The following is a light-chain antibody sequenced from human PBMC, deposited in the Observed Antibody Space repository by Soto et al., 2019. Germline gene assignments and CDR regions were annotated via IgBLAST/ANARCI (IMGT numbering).Light chain of an antibody. V-gene: IGKV3-20*01. J-gene: IGKJ3*01. CDR1: QSVSSSY. CDR3: QQYGSSPPT. CDR2: DAS. Sequence: ARCPSTLNLSPGERATLSCRASQSVSSSYLAWYQQKPGQAPRLLIYDASSRATGIPDRFSGSGSGTDFTLTISRLEPDDFAVYYCQQYGSSPPTFGPGTKVDIK.